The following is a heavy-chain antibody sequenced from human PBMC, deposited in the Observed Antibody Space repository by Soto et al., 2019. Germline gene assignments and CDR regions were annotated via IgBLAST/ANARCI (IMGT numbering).Heavy chain of an antibody. V-gene: IGHV3-64*01. CDR1: GFTFSSYD. CDR2: ISSNGGIT. J-gene: IGHJ4*02. D-gene: IGHD6-13*01. CDR3: AHSGPIATVAFDY. Sequence: SGFTFSSYDMHWVRQAPGKGLEYISAISSNGGITYFASSVKSSFTITKDTAKNQVVLTMTNVHPEDTATYFCAHSGPIATVAFDYWGQGILVTVSS.